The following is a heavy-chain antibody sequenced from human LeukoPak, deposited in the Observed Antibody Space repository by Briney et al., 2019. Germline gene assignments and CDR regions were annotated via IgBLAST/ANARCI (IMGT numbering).Heavy chain of an antibody. CDR3: ARDLSAVDY. Sequence: GSLRLSCPASGFTFSSYWMSWVRQAPGKGLEWVANIKQDGSEKYYVDSVKGRFTISRDNAKNSLYLQMNSLRAEDTAVYYCARDLSAVDYWGQGTLVTVSS. D-gene: IGHD2/OR15-2a*01. J-gene: IGHJ4*02. CDR1: GFTFSSYW. V-gene: IGHV3-7*01. CDR2: IKQDGSEK.